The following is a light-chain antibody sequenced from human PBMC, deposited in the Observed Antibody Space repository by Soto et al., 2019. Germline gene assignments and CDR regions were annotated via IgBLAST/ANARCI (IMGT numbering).Light chain of an antibody. Sequence: QSALTQPASVSGSPGQSITISCTGTSSDVGGYNYVSWYQRHPGKAPKLVIYDVNDRPSGVSYRFSGSKSGNTASLTISGLQAEDEAIYYCSSYTSSGTLVFGGGTKHRP. CDR2: DVN. V-gene: IGLV2-14*03. CDR1: SSDVGGYNY. J-gene: IGLJ2*01. CDR3: SSYTSSGTLV.